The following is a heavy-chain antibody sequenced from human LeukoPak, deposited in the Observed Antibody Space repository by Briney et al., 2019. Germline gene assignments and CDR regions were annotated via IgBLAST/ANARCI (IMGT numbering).Heavy chain of an antibody. Sequence: PSQTLSLTCSVSGGSISSGGYYWSWIRQPPGKGLEWIGYIYYSGNTNTYNPSLKSRATISLYTSRKYFSLELRSVTAADTAVYYCARGGSYGAYLDYWGQGALVIVSS. D-gene: IGHD1-26*01. V-gene: IGHV4-61*03. CDR2: IYYSGNT. J-gene: IGHJ4*02. CDR1: GGSISSGGYY. CDR3: ARGGSYGAYLDY.